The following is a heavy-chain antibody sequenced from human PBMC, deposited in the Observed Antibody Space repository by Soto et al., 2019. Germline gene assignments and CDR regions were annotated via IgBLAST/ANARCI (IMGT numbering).Heavy chain of an antibody. Sequence: GGSLRLSCAASGFTFSSYAMSWVRQAPGKGLEWVSAISGSGGSTYYADSVKGRFTISRDNSKNTLYLQMNSLRAEDTAVYYCAKRVDYYGSGSYYNPNLIFDYWGQGTLVTVSS. CDR2: ISGSGGST. V-gene: IGHV3-23*01. CDR1: GFTFSSYA. CDR3: AKRVDYYGSGSYYNPNLIFDY. J-gene: IGHJ4*02. D-gene: IGHD3-10*01.